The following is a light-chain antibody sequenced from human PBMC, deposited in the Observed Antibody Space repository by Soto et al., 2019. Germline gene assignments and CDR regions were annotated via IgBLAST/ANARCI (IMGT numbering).Light chain of an antibody. Sequence: EIVMTQSPATLSVSPGERATLSCRASQSVSSNLAWYQQKPGQAPRLLIYGASTRATGIPARFSGSGSGTEFTLTISSLEPEDFAVYYCQQYGSSPRTVGQGTKVDIK. V-gene: IGKV3-15*01. CDR2: GAS. J-gene: IGKJ1*01. CDR1: QSVSSN. CDR3: QQYGSSPRT.